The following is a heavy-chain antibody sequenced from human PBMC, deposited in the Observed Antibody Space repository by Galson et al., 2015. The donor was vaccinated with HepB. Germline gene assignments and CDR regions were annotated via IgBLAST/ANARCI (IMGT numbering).Heavy chain of an antibody. V-gene: IGHV3-21*01. Sequence: SLRLSCAASGFNFGNNAMNWVRQAPGKGLEWVSQITSTSDKTYYADSVKGRFIISRDNAKGSLYLQMNSLRVEGTAVYYCARYGSGTRYKDPFDYWGQGTLVTVSS. CDR1: GFNFGNNA. J-gene: IGHJ4*02. D-gene: IGHD3-10*01. CDR2: ITSTSDKT. CDR3: ARYGSGTRYKDPFDY.